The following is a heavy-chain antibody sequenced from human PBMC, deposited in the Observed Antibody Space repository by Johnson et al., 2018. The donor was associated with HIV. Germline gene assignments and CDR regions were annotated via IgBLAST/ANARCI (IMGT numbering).Heavy chain of an antibody. Sequence: VQLVESGGGLVQPGGSLRLSCAASGFTFTNAWMTWVRQAPGKWLEWVGRINWNGGSTGYADSVKGRFTISRDNAKNSLYLQMNSLRAEDTALYYCAKDLRQWLVDALHLWGQGTMVTVSS. V-gene: IGHV3-20*04. D-gene: IGHD6-19*01. CDR3: AKDLRQWLVDALHL. CDR1: GFTFTNAW. J-gene: IGHJ3*01. CDR2: INWNGGST.